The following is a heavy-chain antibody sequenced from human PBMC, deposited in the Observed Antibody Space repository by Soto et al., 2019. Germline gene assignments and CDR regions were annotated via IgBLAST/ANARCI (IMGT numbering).Heavy chain of an antibody. CDR3: ARGYGQGYYYYYGMEG. V-gene: IGHV1-2*04. CDR1: GYTFTGYY. D-gene: IGHD4-17*01. Sequence: ASVKVSCKASGYTFTGYYMHWVRQAGGQGLEWMGWINPNSGGTNYAQKFQGWVTMTRDTSISTAYMELSRLRSDDTAVYYCARGYGQGYYYYYGMEGWGQGTTVIVSS. J-gene: IGHJ6*01. CDR2: INPNSGGT.